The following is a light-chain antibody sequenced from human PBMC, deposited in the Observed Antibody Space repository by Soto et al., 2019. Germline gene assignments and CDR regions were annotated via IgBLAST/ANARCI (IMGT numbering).Light chain of an antibody. Sequence: QSALTQPPSASGSPGQSVTISCTGTSSDVGTYNYVSWYQQHPGKAPKLMIYDVSKRPSGVPDRFSGSKSGNTASLTVSGLQAEDEADYYCISYASSSSWVFGGGTKLTVL. CDR2: DVS. CDR3: ISYASSSSWV. CDR1: SSDVGTYNY. J-gene: IGLJ3*02. V-gene: IGLV2-8*01.